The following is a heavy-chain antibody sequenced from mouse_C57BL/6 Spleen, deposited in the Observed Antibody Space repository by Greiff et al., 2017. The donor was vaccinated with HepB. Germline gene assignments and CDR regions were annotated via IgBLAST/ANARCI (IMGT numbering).Heavy chain of an antibody. J-gene: IGHJ2*01. CDR2: IDPSDSYT. Sequence: QVQLQQPGAELVRPGTSVKLSCKASGYTFTSYWMHWVKQRPGQGLEWIGVIDPSDSYTNYNQKFKGKATLTVDTSSSTAYMQLSSLTSEDSAVYYGARSPTGTDDYWGQGTTLTVSS. CDR1: GYTFTSYW. V-gene: IGHV1-59*01. CDR3: ARSPTGTDDY. D-gene: IGHD4-1*02.